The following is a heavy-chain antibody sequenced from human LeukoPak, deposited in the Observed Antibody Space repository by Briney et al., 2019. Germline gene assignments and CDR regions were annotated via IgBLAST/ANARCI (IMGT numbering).Heavy chain of an antibody. Sequence: GGSLRLSCAASGFIISNSWMSWVRQAPGKGLEWVANIKQDGSEKYYVDSVKGRFTISRDNAKNSLYLQMNSLRAEDTAVYYCARAAMVRGVKGFIDYWGQGTLVTVSS. CDR2: IKQDGSEK. J-gene: IGHJ4*02. D-gene: IGHD3-10*01. V-gene: IGHV3-7*01. CDR1: GFIISNSW. CDR3: ARAAMVRGVKGFIDY.